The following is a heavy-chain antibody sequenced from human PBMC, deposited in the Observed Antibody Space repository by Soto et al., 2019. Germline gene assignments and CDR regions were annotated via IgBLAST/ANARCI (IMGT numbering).Heavy chain of an antibody. Sequence: PGGSLRLSCTASGFTFGDYAMSWFRQAPGKGLEWVGFIRSKAYGGTTEYAASVKGRSTISRDDSKSIAYLQMNSLKTEDTAVYYCTRERAQPPSPSAFDIWGQGTMVTVSS. CDR1: GFTFGDYA. CDR2: IRSKAYGGTT. D-gene: IGHD2-2*01. J-gene: IGHJ3*02. V-gene: IGHV3-49*03. CDR3: TRERAQPPSPSAFDI.